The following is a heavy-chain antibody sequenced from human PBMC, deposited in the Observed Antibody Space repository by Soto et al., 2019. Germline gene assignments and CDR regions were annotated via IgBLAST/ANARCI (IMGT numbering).Heavy chain of an antibody. D-gene: IGHD3-10*01. CDR3: ARRDVGLRY. J-gene: IGHJ4*02. CDR1: GDSISSDYH. V-gene: IGHV4-38-2*01. CDR2: IYHSGST. Sequence: PSETLSLTCAVSGDSISSDYHWGWVRQPPGKGLEWIGSIYHSGSTYYNPSLKSRVTISVDTSKNQFSLKLSSVTAADTAVYCCARRDVGLRYWGQGTLVTVSS.